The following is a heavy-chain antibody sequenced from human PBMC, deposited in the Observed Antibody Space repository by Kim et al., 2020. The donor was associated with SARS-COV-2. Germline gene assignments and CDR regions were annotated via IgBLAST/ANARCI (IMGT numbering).Heavy chain of an antibody. Sequence: PALSGRVTISVDTSKSQFSLRLTSVTAADTAVYYCARHRRQWLVGGNYFDYWGQGTLVTVSS. CDR3: ARHRRQWLVGGNYFDY. D-gene: IGHD6-19*01. J-gene: IGHJ4*02. V-gene: IGHV4-39*01.